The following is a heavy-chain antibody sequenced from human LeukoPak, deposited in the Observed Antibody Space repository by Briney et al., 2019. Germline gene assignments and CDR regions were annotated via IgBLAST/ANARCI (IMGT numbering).Heavy chain of an antibody. V-gene: IGHV3-30*18. CDR2: ISYDGSNK. CDR3: AKDRSSWPDY. J-gene: IGHJ4*02. Sequence: GGSLRLSCAASGFTFSSYGMHWARQAPGKGLEWVAVISYDGSNKYYADSVKGRFTISRDNSKNTLYLQMNSLRAEDTAVYYCAKDRSSWPDYWGQGTLVTVSS. D-gene: IGHD6-13*01. CDR1: GFTFSSYG.